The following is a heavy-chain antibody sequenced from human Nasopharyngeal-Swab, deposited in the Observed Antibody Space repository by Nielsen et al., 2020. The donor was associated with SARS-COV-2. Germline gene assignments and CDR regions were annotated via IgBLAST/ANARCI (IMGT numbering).Heavy chain of an antibody. V-gene: IGHV5-51*01. Sequence: GVSLTISCKGSGYSFTSYWIAWVRQIPGKGLEWMGIIYPRDSDTRYSPSFQGQVTISADKSISTAYLQWGSLKDSDTAMYYCVRPEGVATSFKYYFQYGMDVWGQGTMVTVPS. J-gene: IGHJ6*02. CDR1: GYSFTSYW. CDR3: VRPEGVATSFKYYFQYGMDV. CDR2: IYPRDSDT. D-gene: IGHD5-12*01.